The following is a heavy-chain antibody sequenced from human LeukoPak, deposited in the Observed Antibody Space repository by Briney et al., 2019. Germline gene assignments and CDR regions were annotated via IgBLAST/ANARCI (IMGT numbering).Heavy chain of an antibody. CDR1: GFTFSSYA. D-gene: IGHD3-3*01. Sequence: GGSLRLSCAASGFTFSSYAMHWVRQAPGKGLEWVAVISYDGSNKYYADSVKGRFTISRDNSKNTLYLQMNSLRAEDTAVYYCAKDRHPDYDFWSGYYTLEAFDIWGQGTMVTVSS. CDR2: ISYDGSNK. CDR3: AKDRHPDYDFWSGYYTLEAFDI. J-gene: IGHJ3*02. V-gene: IGHV3-30-3*01.